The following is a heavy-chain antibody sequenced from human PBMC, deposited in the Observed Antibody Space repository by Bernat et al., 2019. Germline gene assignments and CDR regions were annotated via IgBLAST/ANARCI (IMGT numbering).Heavy chain of an antibody. CDR1: GFTFSSYG. Sequence: QVQLVESGGGVVQPGRSLRLSCAASGFTFSSYGMHWVRQAPGNGLEGVAVISYDGSNKYYADSVKGRFTISRDNSKNTLYLQMNSLRAEDTAVYYCAKSYSGDYQHQYYGMDVWGQGTTVTVSS. V-gene: IGHV3-30*18. D-gene: IGHD4-17*01. J-gene: IGHJ6*02. CDR2: ISYDGSNK. CDR3: AKSYSGDYQHQYYGMDV.